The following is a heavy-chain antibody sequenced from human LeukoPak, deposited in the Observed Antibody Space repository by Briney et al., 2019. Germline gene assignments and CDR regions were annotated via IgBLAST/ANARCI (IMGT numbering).Heavy chain of an antibody. V-gene: IGHV3-23*01. CDR3: AKGGYCSSSSCYYGWFEP. CDR2: ISGDGGSR. Sequence: GGSLRLSCADSGFTFSTYAMTWVRQAPGKGLEWVSSISGDGGSRYYADSVKGRFTISRDNSKNTFYLQMNSLRAEDTAAYYCAKGGYCSSSSCYYGWFEPWGQGTLITVSS. CDR1: GFTFSTYA. J-gene: IGHJ5*02. D-gene: IGHD2-2*01.